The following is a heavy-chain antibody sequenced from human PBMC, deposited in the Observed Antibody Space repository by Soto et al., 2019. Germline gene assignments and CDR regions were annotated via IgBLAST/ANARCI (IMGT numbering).Heavy chain of an antibody. CDR1: GTSVSNYY. V-gene: IGHV4-4*07. D-gene: IGHD5-18*01. J-gene: IGHJ4*02. CDR3: ARGGIQLSYAFDY. Sequence: SETLSLTCSVSGTSVSNYYWSWIRQPAGKGLEQIGRIYTSGSTSYNPSLKSRVTMSMDTSQTQIYLNLTSVTAADTAVYYCARGGIQLSYAFDYWGQGIQVTVSS. CDR2: IYTSGST.